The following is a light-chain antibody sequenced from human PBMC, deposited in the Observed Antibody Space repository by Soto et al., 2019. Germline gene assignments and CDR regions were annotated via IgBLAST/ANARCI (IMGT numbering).Light chain of an antibody. CDR3: QQSYSNPTWT. CDR1: QIISTY. V-gene: IGKV1-39*01. J-gene: IGKJ1*01. CDR2: DSS. Sequence: DIQLTQSPSSLSASVGDRITITCRASQIISTYLNWYQQKPGEAPTLLVYDSSTLQSGVPSRFSGSGFGAEFTLTVSSLQPEDFATYYCQQSYSNPTWTFGQGTKVDIK.